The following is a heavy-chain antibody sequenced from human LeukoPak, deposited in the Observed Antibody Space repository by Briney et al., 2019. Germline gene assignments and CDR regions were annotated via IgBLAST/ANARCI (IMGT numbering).Heavy chain of an antibody. CDR3: ARDPSTTYCDY. V-gene: IGHV5-51*01. Sequence: GESLKISCKGSGYSFTTYWIGWVRQMPGKGLEWMGIIYPGDSDTRYSPSFQGQVTISADKSISTVYLQWSSLKASDTAMYYCARDPSTTYCDYWGQGTLVTVSS. D-gene: IGHD1-1*01. J-gene: IGHJ4*02. CDR2: IYPGDSDT. CDR1: GYSFTTYW.